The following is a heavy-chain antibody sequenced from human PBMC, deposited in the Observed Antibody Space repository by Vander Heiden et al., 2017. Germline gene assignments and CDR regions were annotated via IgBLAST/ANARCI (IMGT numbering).Heavy chain of an antibody. Sequence: EVQLVESGGGLVQPGGSLTLHCAASGFTFSGPAMDWVRQASGKGLGGVGRIGSKANSYATAYAASVKGRFTISRDDSKNTAYLQMNSLKTEDTAVYYCTRPGDSNYLVYYYGMDVWGQGTTVTVSS. CDR1: GFTFSGPA. V-gene: IGHV3-73*02. J-gene: IGHJ6*02. CDR2: IGSKANSYAT. D-gene: IGHD4-4*01. CDR3: TRPGDSNYLVYYYGMDV.